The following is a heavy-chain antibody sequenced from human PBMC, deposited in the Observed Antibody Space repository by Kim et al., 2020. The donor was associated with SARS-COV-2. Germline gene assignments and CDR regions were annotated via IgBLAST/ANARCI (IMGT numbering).Heavy chain of an antibody. J-gene: IGHJ4*02. Sequence: ASVKVSCKASGYTFTSYAMHWVRQAPGQRLEWMGWINAGNGNTKYSQKFQGRVTITRDTSASTAYMELSSLRSDDTAVYYCARDRGYDSSGYYSPYFDYWGQATLVTVST. V-gene: IGHV1-3*01. CDR2: INAGNGNT. CDR1: GYTFTSYA. CDR3: ARDRGYDSSGYYSPYFDY. D-gene: IGHD3-22*01.